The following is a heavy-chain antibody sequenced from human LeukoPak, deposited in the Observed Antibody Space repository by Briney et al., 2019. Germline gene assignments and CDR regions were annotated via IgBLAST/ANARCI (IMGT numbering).Heavy chain of an antibody. J-gene: IGHJ3*02. Sequence: PSETLSLTCTVSGGSISSGSYYWSWIRQPAGKGLEWIGRIYTSGSTNYNPSLKSRVTISVDTSKNQFSLKLSSVTAADTAVYYCARHRAAAGSAGAFDIWAQGTMVTVSS. V-gene: IGHV4-61*02. D-gene: IGHD6-13*01. CDR1: GGSISSGSYY. CDR3: ARHRAAAGSAGAFDI. CDR2: IYTSGST.